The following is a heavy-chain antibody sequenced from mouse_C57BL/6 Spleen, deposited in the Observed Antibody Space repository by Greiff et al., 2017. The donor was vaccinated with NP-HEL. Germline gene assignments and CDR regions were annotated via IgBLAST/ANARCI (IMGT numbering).Heavy chain of an antibody. CDR1: GYTFTSYW. CDR2: IHPNSGST. J-gene: IGHJ2*01. D-gene: IGHD2-2*01. V-gene: IGHV1-64*01. Sequence: QVQLQQSGAELVKPGASVKLSCKASGYTFTSYWMHWVKQRPGQGLEWIGMIHPNSGSTNYNEKFKSKATLTVDKSSSTAYMQLSSLTSEDSAVYYCARSSMVTYYFDYWGQGTTLTVSS. CDR3: ARSSMVTYYFDY.